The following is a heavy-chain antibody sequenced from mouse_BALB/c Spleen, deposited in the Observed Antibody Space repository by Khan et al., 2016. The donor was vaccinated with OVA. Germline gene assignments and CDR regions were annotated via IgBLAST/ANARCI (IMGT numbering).Heavy chain of an antibody. D-gene: IGHD2-14*01. J-gene: IGHJ3*01. V-gene: IGHV3-8*02. CDR2: MIYTGYT. Sequence: EVQLQESGPSLVKPSQTLSLTCSVTGDSITSGYWSWIRKFPGNKLEYMGYMIYTGYTYYNPSLKSRIPITRHTSKNQYYLQLNSVTTEDTATYDCARSTYRYAFAYWGQGTLVTVSA. CDR3: ARSTYRYAFAY. CDR1: GDSITSGY.